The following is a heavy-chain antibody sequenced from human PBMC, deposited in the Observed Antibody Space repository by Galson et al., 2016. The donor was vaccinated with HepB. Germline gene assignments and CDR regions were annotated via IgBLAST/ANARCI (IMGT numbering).Heavy chain of an antibody. D-gene: IGHD3/OR15-3a*01. CDR1: GGSISSSSYY. V-gene: IGHV4-39*01. J-gene: IGHJ3*01. Sequence: SETLSLTCIVSGGSISSSSYYWAWIRRPPGKGLEWIGSTLYTGTTYYNPSLRDRVTIYVDASKDQFSLTLNSVTAADTAVYYCARQQRAGLVNFWGQGTMVTVSS. CDR2: TLYTGTT. CDR3: ARQQRAGLVNF.